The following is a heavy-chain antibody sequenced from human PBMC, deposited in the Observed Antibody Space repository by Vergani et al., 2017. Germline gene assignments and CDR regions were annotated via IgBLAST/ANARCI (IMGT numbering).Heavy chain of an antibody. CDR1: GYSFNNYA. J-gene: IGHJ4*02. D-gene: IGHD6-19*01. CDR3: ASSKRGRLAVRATDS. V-gene: IGHV7-4-1*01. Sequence: QEQLVQSGSELKKPGASVKVSCKASGYSFNNYAIHCVRQAPGQGLEWMGWINPTTGNPTYARAFTGRFVFSLDTSISTAYLQIGSLKAEDTAVYFCASSKRGRLAVRATDSWGQGTLLTVSS. CDR2: INPTTGNP.